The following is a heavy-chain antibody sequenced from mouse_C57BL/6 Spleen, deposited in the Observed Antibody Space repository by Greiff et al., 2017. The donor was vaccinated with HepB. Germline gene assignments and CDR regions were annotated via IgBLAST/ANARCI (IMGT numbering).Heavy chain of an antibody. CDR2: IHPNSGST. Sequence: VQLQQPGAELVKPGASVKLSCKASGYTFTSYWMHWVKQRPGQGLEWIGMIHPNSGSTNYNEKFKSKATLTVDKSSSIAYMQLSSLTSEDSAVYYCARDVTTVVDLFFDYWGQGTTLTVSS. D-gene: IGHD1-1*01. V-gene: IGHV1-64*01. CDR3: ARDVTTVVDLFFDY. CDR1: GYTFTSYW. J-gene: IGHJ2*01.